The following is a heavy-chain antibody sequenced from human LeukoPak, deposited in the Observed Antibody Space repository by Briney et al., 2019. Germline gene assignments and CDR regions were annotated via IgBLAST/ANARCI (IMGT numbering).Heavy chain of an antibody. Sequence: ASVKVSCKASGGTFSSYGISWVRQAPGQGLEWMGWISAYNGNTNYAQKLQGRVTMTTDTSTSTAYMELRSLRSDDTAVYYCARDMYSGSYSPWGQGTLVTVSS. CDR2: ISAYNGNT. J-gene: IGHJ5*02. CDR3: ARDMYSGSYSP. D-gene: IGHD1-26*01. CDR1: GGTFSSYG. V-gene: IGHV1-18*01.